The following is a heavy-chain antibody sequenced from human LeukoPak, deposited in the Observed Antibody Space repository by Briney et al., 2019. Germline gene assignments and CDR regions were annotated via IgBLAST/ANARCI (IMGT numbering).Heavy chain of an antibody. Sequence: GGSLRLSCAASRFTFRDYYMDWVRQAPGKGLEWVSSISSSSSYIYYADSVKGRFTISRDNAKNSLYLQMNSLRAEDTAVYYCARDLHSSVAAFDIWGQGTMVTVSS. V-gene: IGHV3-21*01. CDR2: ISSSSSYI. D-gene: IGHD3-22*01. CDR3: ARDLHSSVAAFDI. J-gene: IGHJ3*02. CDR1: RFTFRDYY.